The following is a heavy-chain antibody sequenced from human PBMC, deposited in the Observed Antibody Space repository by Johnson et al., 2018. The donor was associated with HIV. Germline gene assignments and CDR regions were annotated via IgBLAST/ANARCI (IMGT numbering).Heavy chain of an antibody. CDR2: VSYDASNK. J-gene: IGHJ3*02. CDR3: ARALEVGATTTNEAFDI. CDR1: AFSFSGYA. Sequence: QVLLVESGGGLVQPGGSLRLSCTSAFSFSGYAMHWVRQAPGKGLEWVAVVSYDASNKYYADSVKGRFTISRDNSKNTLYLQMTSLRAEDTAVYYCARALEVGATTTNEAFDIWGQGTMVTVSS. D-gene: IGHD1-26*01. V-gene: IGHV3-30*04.